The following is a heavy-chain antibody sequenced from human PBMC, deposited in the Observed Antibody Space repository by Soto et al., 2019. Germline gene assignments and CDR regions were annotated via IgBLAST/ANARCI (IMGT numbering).Heavy chain of an antibody. D-gene: IGHD3-3*01. V-gene: IGHV3-23*01. CDR3: AKDLDYDFWSGYYRDYYYYYMYV. Sequence: GGSLRLSCAASGFTFSSYAMTWVRQAPGKGLEWVSAISGNGGTTYYADSVMGRFTISRDNSKTTLFLQMNSLRADDTAVYYCAKDLDYDFWSGYYRDYYYYYMYVWGKGTTVTVSS. CDR1: GFTFSSYA. J-gene: IGHJ6*03. CDR2: ISGNGGTT.